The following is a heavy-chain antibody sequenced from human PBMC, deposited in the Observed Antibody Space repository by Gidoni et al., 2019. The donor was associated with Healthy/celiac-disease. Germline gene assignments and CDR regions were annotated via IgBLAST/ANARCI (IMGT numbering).Heavy chain of an antibody. CDR2: ISGSGGST. CDR3: AKVFRSGGYTFDY. D-gene: IGHD6-19*01. J-gene: IGHJ4*02. V-gene: IGHV3-23*01. Sequence: EVQLLESGGGLVQPGGSLRLSCAPPGFPFSSYAMRWVRQAPGKGLEWVSAISGSGGSTYYADSVKGRFTIARDNSKNTLYLQMNSLRAEDTAVYYCAKVFRSGGYTFDYWGQGTLVTVSS. CDR1: GFPFSSYA.